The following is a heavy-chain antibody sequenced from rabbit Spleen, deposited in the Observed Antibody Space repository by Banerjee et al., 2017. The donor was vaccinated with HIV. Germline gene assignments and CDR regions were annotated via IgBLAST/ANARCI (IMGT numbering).Heavy chain of an antibody. V-gene: IGHV1S40*01. D-gene: IGHD4-1*01. CDR1: GFSFNNNYY. Sequence: QSLEESGGDLVKPGASLTLTCTASGFSFNNNYYMCWVRQAPGKGLEWIACIHAGSSGSTYYASWAKGRFTISKTSSTTVTLQMTSLTAADTAAYFCARDGYSGGWGIILYYFNLWGPGTLVTVS. CDR3: ARDGYSGGWGIILYYFNL. J-gene: IGHJ4*01. CDR2: IHAGSSGST.